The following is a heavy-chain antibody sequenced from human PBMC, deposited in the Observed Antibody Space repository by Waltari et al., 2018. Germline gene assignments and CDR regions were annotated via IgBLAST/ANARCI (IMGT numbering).Heavy chain of an antibody. D-gene: IGHD3-10*01. J-gene: IGHJ1*01. Sequence: QVQLQESGPGLVKPSETLSLTCAVSGGSISSSNWWSWIRQPPGKGLEWIGNIGGRSGSTYYNPSLKSRVSIAKDTSKTQFSLKLSSVTAADTAVYYCARDSGYFEFWGQGALVTVSS. CDR1: GGSISSSNW. CDR2: IGGRSGST. CDR3: ARDSGYFEF. V-gene: IGHV4-4*02.